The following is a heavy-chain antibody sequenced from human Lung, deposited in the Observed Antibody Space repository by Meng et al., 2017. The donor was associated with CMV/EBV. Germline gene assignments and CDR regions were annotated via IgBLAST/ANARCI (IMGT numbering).Heavy chain of an antibody. J-gene: IGHJ4*02. CDR1: GGSISSSSYY. D-gene: IGHD3-3*01. Sequence: SXTXSLXCTVSGGSISSSSYYWGWIRQPPGKGLEWIGSIYYSESTYYNPSLKSRVTIFVDTSESQFSLKLTSVTAADTAVYYCARNLGVGAYYDFWSGYSYYFDYWXQGTLVTVSS. V-gene: IGHV4-39*01. CDR2: IYYSEST. CDR3: ARNLGVGAYYDFWSGYSYYFDY.